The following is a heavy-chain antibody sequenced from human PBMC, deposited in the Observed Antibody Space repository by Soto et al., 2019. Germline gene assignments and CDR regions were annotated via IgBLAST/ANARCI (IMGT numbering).Heavy chain of an antibody. Sequence: SETLSLTCSVSGYSVTSSDYYWAWIRQPPGKGLEWIGSMFYSGLTYYNPSLKSRVTLSVDTSKNQFSVRLNSVTAADTAVYYCAPLSVSLSGPYGIHVWGQGTTVTVS. J-gene: IGHJ6*02. V-gene: IGHV4-39*01. CDR2: MFYSGLT. CDR1: GYSVTSSDYY. D-gene: IGHD2-15*01. CDR3: APLSVSLSGPYGIHV.